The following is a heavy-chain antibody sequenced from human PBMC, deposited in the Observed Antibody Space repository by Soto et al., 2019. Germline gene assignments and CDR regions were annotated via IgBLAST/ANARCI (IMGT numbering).Heavy chain of an antibody. CDR2: IHPRGST. CDR1: GGSISTNNW. CDR3: ARLGYCSAGTCYNFDH. Sequence: SETLSLTCAVSGGSISTNNWWSWVRQPPGKGLGWIGEIHPRGSTNYNPSLRSRVTMSLDKSKDQFSLRLNSVTAADTAVYYCARLGYCSAGTCYNFDHWGQGTLVTVSS. V-gene: IGHV4-4*02. D-gene: IGHD2-15*01. J-gene: IGHJ4*02.